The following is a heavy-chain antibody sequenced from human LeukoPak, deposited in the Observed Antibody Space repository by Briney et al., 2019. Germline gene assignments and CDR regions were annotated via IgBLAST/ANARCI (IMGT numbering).Heavy chain of an antibody. Sequence: GASVKFSCKASGGTLTSYAISWVRQAPGQGLEWMGGIIPIFGTANYAQKFQGRVTITTDESTSTAYMELSSLRSEDTAVYYCARSLLGIDYWGQGTLVTVSS. CDR3: ARSLLGIDY. V-gene: IGHV1-69*05. CDR2: IIPIFGTA. J-gene: IGHJ4*02. CDR1: GGTLTSYA. D-gene: IGHD3-16*01.